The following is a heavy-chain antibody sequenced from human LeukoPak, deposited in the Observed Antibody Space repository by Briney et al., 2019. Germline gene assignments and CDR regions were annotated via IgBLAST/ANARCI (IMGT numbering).Heavy chain of an antibody. D-gene: IGHD6-19*01. V-gene: IGHV3-66*01. Sequence: PGGSLRLSCAASGFTVSSNYMSWVRQAPGKGLEWVSVIYSGGSTYYADSVKGRFTISRDNSKNTLYLQMNSLRAEDTAVYYCASPGYSSGWIFDYWGREPWSPSPQ. CDR3: ASPGYSSGWIFDY. CDR2: IYSGGST. J-gene: IGHJ4*02. CDR1: GFTVSSNY.